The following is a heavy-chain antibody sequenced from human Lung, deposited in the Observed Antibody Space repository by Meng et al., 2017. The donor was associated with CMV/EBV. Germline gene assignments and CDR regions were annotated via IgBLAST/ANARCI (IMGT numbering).Heavy chain of an antibody. CDR1: GSTCAGYG. J-gene: IGHJ5*02. CDR2: MDPNSGNT. V-gene: IGHV1-8*03. D-gene: IGHD6-19*01. CDR3: ARGSIAVADSWFDP. Sequence: AGSTCAGYGFNWLRPATSQGLVWMIWMDPNSGNTGSAQKFQGSVTITRNTSMSTAYMELSSLRSEDTAVYYCARGSIAVADSWFDPWGQGTLVTVSS.